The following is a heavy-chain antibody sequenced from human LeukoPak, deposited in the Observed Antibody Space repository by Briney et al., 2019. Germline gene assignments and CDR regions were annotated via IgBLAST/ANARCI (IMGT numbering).Heavy chain of an antibody. CDR1: GGSISSYY. CDR3: ARASYYGSGSYGYRYFDY. CDR2: IYYSGST. D-gene: IGHD3-10*01. V-gene: IGHV4-59*01. J-gene: IGHJ4*02. Sequence: SETLSLTCTVSGGSISSYYWSWIRQPPGKGLEWIGYIYYSGSTNYNPSLKGRGTISVGTSKNQFSLKLSSVTAADTAVYYCARASYYGSGSYGYRYFDYWGQGTLVTVSS.